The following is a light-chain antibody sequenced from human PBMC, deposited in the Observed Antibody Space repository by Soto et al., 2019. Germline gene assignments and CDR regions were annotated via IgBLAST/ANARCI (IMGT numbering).Light chain of an antibody. CDR1: QSVSSW. V-gene: IGKV1-5*03. CDR2: KAS. Sequence: DIQMTQSPSTLSASVGDRVTITCRASQSVSSWLAWYQQRPGKAPKLLIFKASSLESGVPSRFSGSGSGTEFTLTISSLQSDDFATYYCQQYDTYSGWTFGQGTKVEIK. CDR3: QQYDTYSGWT. J-gene: IGKJ1*01.